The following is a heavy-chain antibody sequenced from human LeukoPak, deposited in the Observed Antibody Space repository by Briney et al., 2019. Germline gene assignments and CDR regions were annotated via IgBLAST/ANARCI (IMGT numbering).Heavy chain of an antibody. J-gene: IGHJ4*02. V-gene: IGHV3-66*02. CDR2: IYSGGSI. CDR3: ARGSAYSH. D-gene: IGHD3-22*01. Sequence: GGPLRLSCAASGFTVSSNYMSWVRQAPGKGLEWVSVIYSGGSIYYSDSVKGRFTISRDNSKNMLYLQMSSLRPEDTAVYYCARGSAYSHWGQGTLVTVSS. CDR1: GFTVSSNY.